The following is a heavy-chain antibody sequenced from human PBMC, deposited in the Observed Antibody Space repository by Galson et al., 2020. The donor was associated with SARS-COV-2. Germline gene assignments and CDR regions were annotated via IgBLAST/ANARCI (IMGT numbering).Heavy chain of an antibody. CDR3: ASLNLDYYDSSGYYIQSFFDY. V-gene: IGHV4-59*01. D-gene: IGHD3-22*01. J-gene: IGHJ4*02. Sequence: SQTLSLTCTVSGGSISSYYWSWIRQPPGKGLEWIGYIYYSGSTNYNPSLKSRVTISVDTSKNQFSLKLSSVTAADTAVYYCASLNLDYYDSSGYYIQSFFDYWGQGTLVTVSS. CDR2: IYYSGST. CDR1: GGSISSYY.